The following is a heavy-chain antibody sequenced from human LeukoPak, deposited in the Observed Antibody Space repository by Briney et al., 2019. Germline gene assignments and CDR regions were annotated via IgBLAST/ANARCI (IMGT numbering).Heavy chain of an antibody. CDR1: GFTFSSFD. CDR3: ARGPPRGKYYYMDV. Sequence: GGSLRLSCAASGFTFSSFDMHWVRQPTGQGLEWVSTIGTASDTYYPGSVECRFTLSRDNAKTSLYLQMNSLTAGDTAVYRCARGPPRGKYYYMDVWGKGTTVTVSS. J-gene: IGHJ6*03. D-gene: IGHD1-1*01. CDR2: IGTASDT. V-gene: IGHV3-13*01.